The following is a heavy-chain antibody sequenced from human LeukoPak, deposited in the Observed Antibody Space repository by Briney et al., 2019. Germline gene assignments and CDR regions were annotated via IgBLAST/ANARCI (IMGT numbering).Heavy chain of an antibody. D-gene: IGHD1-26*01. Sequence: GGSLRLSCAASGFTFRTYAMTWVRQAPGKGLEWVSAISGSGDIIYYVDSVKGRFTISRDNSKNTLYLQMNSLRAEDTAVYYCARDSVGGWELLFDYWGQGTLVTVSS. CDR3: ARDSVGGWELLFDY. CDR1: GFTFRTYA. CDR2: ISGSGDII. J-gene: IGHJ4*02. V-gene: IGHV3-23*01.